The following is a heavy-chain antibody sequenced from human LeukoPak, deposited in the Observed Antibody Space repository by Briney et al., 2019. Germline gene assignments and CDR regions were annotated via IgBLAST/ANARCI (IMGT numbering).Heavy chain of an antibody. D-gene: IGHD3/OR15-3a*01. CDR1: GFTFSNYG. V-gene: IGHV3-30*03. CDR2: ISYDGSNK. CDR3: ARWTYHYYGMDV. Sequence: GGSLRLSCAASGFTFSNYGMHWVRQAPGKGLGWVAVISYDGSNKYYADSVKGRFTISRDNAKNSLYLQMNSLRAEDTAVYYCARWTYHYYGMDVWGQGTTVTVSS. J-gene: IGHJ6*02.